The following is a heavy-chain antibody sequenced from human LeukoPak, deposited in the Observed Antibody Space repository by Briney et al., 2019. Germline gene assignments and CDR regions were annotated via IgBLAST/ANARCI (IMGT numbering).Heavy chain of an antibody. Sequence: ASVKVSCKASGYTFTDYYLHWVRQAPGQGLEWMGWINPNSGSTNYAQKFQDRVTLTRDTSISTVYMELNRLTSDDTAVYYCARHPNLDYWGQGTLVIASS. CDR1: GYTFTDYY. V-gene: IGHV1-2*02. CDR2: INPNSGST. CDR3: ARHPNLDY. J-gene: IGHJ4*02.